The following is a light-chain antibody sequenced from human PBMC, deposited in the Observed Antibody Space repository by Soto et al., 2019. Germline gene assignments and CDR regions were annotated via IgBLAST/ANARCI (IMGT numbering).Light chain of an antibody. CDR2: DVS. Sequence: QSVLTQPASVSGSPGQSITISCTGTSSDVGGYNYVSWYQQHPGKAPKFMIYDVSNRPSGVSNRFSGSKSGNTASLTISGLQAEDEADYYCRSYTTSNTRQIVFGTGPKVTVL. CDR3: RSYTTSNTRQIV. CDR1: SSDVGGYNY. J-gene: IGLJ1*01. V-gene: IGLV2-14*01.